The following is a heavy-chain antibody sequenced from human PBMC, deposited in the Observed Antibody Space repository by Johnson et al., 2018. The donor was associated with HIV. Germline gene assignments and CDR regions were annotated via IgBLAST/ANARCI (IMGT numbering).Heavy chain of an antibody. Sequence: LVESGGGLVRPGRSLRLSCAASGFTFDDYAMYWVRQGPGKGLEWVSGISWNSGNIGYADSVKGRFTISRDNSKNTLYPQMNSLRAEDTAVYYCAKDRPLVVVTHDAFDIWGQGTMVTVSS. CDR2: ISWNSGNI. V-gene: IGHV3-9*01. CDR1: GFTFDDYA. CDR3: AKDRPLVVVTHDAFDI. J-gene: IGHJ3*02. D-gene: IGHD2-21*02.